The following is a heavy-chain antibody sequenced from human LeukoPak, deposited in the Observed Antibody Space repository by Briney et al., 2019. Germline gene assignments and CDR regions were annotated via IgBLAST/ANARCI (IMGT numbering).Heavy chain of an antibody. CDR2: IYHSGST. CDR3: ARDMGDGIAAFDI. CDR1: GGSISSSKW. Sequence: SETLSLTCAVSGGSISSSKWWSWVRQPPGKGLEWIGEIYHSGSTNYNPSLKSRVTISVDKSKNQFSLKLSSVTAADTAVSYCARDMGDGIAAFDIWGQGTMVTVSS. D-gene: IGHD2-21*01. V-gene: IGHV4-4*02. J-gene: IGHJ3*02.